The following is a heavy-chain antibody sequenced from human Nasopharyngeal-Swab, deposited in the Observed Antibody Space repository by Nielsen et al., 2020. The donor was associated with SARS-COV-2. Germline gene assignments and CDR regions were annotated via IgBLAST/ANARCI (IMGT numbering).Heavy chain of an antibody. CDR3: AREDRWTLTSFYYALDV. J-gene: IGHJ6*02. Sequence: SETLSLTCSVSGVSLSSGSYYWSWLRQPAGKGLEWLGHMYTSGSTNYNPSLKSRVAISIDTSTNKFSLRLSSVTAADTAVYYCAREDRWTLTSFYYALDVWGQGTTVTVSS. CDR2: MYTSGST. D-gene: IGHD3-9*01. V-gene: IGHV4-61*09. CDR1: GVSLSSGSYY.